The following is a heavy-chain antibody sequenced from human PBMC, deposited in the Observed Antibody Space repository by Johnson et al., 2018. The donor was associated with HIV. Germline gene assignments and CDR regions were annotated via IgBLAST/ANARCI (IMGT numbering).Heavy chain of an antibody. V-gene: IGHV3-30*18. Sequence: QVQLVESGGRVVRRGGSLRLSCAASGFTFDDYGMHWVRQAPGKGLEWVALISYDGIKTYYVDSVKSRFTISRDDARNTLYLQMNSLRIEDTGLYYCAKDGDDVDGPDGTKGAFDIWGQGTMVTVSS. J-gene: IGHJ3*02. CDR3: AKDGDDVDGPDGTKGAFDI. CDR1: GFTFDDYG. CDR2: ISYDGIKT. D-gene: IGHD2-2*01.